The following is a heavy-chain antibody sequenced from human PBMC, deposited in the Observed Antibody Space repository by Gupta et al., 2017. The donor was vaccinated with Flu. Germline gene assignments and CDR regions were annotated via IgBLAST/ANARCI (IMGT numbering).Heavy chain of an antibody. CDR3: ARDGGGGAMEP. CDR1: GFSVSSNY. CDR2: IYIEGNT. V-gene: IGHV3-53*04. D-gene: IGHD5-18*01. J-gene: IGHJ4*02. Sequence: EVQRVESGGGLVQPGGSLRLSCAASGFSVSSNYMTWVRQAPGKGLEWVSIIYIEGNTYYADSVKDRFTMSRHNSENTLYLQMNSLRAEDTAVYYCARDGGGGAMEPWGQGTLVTVSS.